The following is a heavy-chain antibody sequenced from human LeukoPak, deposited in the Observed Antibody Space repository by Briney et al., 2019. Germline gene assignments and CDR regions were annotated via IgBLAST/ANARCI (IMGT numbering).Heavy chain of an antibody. Sequence: GGSLRLSCAASGFTVSSNYMSWVRQAPGKGLEWVSVIYSGGSTYYADSVKGRFTISRDNSKNTMYLQMNNLRAEDTAVYYCARTYSSGTRGGAFDIWGQGTMVTVSS. D-gene: IGHD3-22*01. CDR2: IYSGGST. CDR1: GFTVSSNY. J-gene: IGHJ3*02. V-gene: IGHV3-66*01. CDR3: ARTYSSGTRGGAFDI.